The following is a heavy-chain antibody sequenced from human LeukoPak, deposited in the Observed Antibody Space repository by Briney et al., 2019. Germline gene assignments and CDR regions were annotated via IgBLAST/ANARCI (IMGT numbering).Heavy chain of an antibody. J-gene: IGHJ4*02. Sequence: GSLRLSCAASGFTFSSYSMNWVRQAPGKGLEWVSSISSSSSYIYYADSVKGRFTISRDNAKNSLYLQMNSLRAEDTAVYYCARAKGDSSAPRPFDYWGQGTLVTVSS. V-gene: IGHV3-21*01. D-gene: IGHD3-22*01. CDR3: ARAKGDSSAPRPFDY. CDR2: ISSSSSYI. CDR1: GFTFSSYS.